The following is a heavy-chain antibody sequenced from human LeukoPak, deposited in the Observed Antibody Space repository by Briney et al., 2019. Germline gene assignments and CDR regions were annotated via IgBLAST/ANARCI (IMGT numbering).Heavy chain of an antibody. Sequence: PGGSLRLSCVASGFTVSSNSMTWVRQSPGKGLEWVSAISASGNTAYYADSLKGRFTISRDNSKDTLFLQMNDLRAEDTALYYCAKAHYTSSWPLDYWGRGTPVTVSS. CDR2: ISASGNTA. V-gene: IGHV3-23*01. CDR3: AKAHYTSSWPLDY. CDR1: GFTVSSNS. J-gene: IGHJ4*02. D-gene: IGHD6-13*01.